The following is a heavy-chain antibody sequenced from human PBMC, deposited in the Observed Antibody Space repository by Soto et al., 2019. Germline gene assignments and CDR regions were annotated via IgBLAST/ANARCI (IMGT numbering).Heavy chain of an antibody. CDR2: IYYSGST. J-gene: IGHJ6*02. CDR3: ARSRDYSSSSMYYYYGMDV. CDR1: GGSISSSSYY. D-gene: IGHD6-6*01. V-gene: IGHV4-39*01. Sequence: QLQLQESGPGLVKPSETLSLTCTVSGGSISSSSYYWGWIRQPPGKGLEWIGSIYYSGSTYYNPSLKSRVTISVDTSKNQFSLKLSSVTAADTAVYYCARSRDYSSSSMYYYYGMDVWGQGTTVTVSS.